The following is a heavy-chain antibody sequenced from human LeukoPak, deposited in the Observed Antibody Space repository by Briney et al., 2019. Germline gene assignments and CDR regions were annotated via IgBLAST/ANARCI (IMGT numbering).Heavy chain of an antibody. V-gene: IGHV3-21*01. D-gene: IGHD3-22*01. Sequence: GGSLRLSCAASGFTFSSYSMNWVRQAPGKGLEWVSSISSSSSYIYYADSVKGRFTISRDNAKNSLYLQMNSLRAEDTAVYYCARDDRDSSGYYYVADYWGQGTLVTVSS. CDR2: ISSSSSYI. CDR1: GFTFSSYS. J-gene: IGHJ4*02. CDR3: ARDDRDSSGYYYVADY.